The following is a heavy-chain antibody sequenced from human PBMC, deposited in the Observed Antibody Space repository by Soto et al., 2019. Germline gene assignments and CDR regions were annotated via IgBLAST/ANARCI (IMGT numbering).Heavy chain of an antibody. D-gene: IGHD1-7*01. Sequence: SETLSLTCAVSGGSFTSNNWWTWVRQPPGQGLEWIGEIYRTGSTNYNPSLKSRVTTSLDKSENQFSLKVTSLTAADTAVYYCASRDPGTSVDYWGQGTLVTVSS. CDR3: ASRDPGTSVDY. J-gene: IGHJ4*02. V-gene: IGHV4-4*02. CDR1: GGSFTSNNW. CDR2: IYRTGST.